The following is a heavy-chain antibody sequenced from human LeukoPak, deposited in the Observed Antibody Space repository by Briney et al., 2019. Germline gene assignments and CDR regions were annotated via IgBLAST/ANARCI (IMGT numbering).Heavy chain of an antibody. CDR1: GGSISSSSYY. CDR3: ARGASPYYDILTGYYRAEYFQH. CDR2: IYYSGST. Sequence: PSETLSLTCTVSGGSISSSSYYWGWIRQHPGKGLEWIGYIYYSGSTYYNPSLKSRVTISVDTSKNQFSLKLSSVTAADTAVYYCARGASPYYDILTGYYRAEYFQHWGQGTLVTVSS. D-gene: IGHD3-9*01. J-gene: IGHJ1*01. V-gene: IGHV4-31*03.